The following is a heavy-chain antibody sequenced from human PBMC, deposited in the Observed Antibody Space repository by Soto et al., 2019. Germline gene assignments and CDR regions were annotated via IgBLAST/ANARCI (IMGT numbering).Heavy chain of an antibody. D-gene: IGHD3-3*01. V-gene: IGHV4-4*07. CDR2: IYGSERT. Sequence: PSETLSLTCSVSGGSLSSFYWSWIRQPAGKGLEWVGRIYGSERTTYNPSLKSRVTMSLDVSLNQFSLNLSSVTAADTAVYFCARSGKGVVRGPIGSPAGWFDPWGRGTLVTVSS. CDR3: ARSGKGVVRGPIGSPAGWFDP. CDR1: GGSLSSFY. J-gene: IGHJ5*02.